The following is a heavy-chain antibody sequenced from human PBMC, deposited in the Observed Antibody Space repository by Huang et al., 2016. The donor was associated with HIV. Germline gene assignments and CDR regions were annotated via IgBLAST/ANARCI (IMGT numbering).Heavy chain of an antibody. Sequence: QVQLVQTGAEVKTPGSSVKVSCKASGGTFSKYAISWVRPAPGQGREWMGGRIPMFGTPNYARECEGTVTSTADDSTGTTYVEVSSLRSEDTALYYCARGQLGSYGDYDVLYWGQGTLVTVSS. CDR2: RIPMFGTP. D-gene: IGHD4-17*01. CDR1: GGTFSKYA. V-gene: IGHV1-69*13. CDR3: ARGQLGSYGDYDVLY. J-gene: IGHJ4*02.